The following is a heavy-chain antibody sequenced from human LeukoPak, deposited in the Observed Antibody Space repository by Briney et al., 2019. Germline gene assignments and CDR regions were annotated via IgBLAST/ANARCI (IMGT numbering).Heavy chain of an antibody. D-gene: IGHD6-19*01. Sequence: ASVKVSCKAPGYTFTGYYMHWVRQAPGQGLEWMGWINPNSGGTNYAQKFQGRVTMTRDTSISTAYMELSRLRSDDTAVYYCARQVAGTFFDAFDIWGQGTMVTVSS. V-gene: IGHV1-2*02. CDR3: ARQVAGTFFDAFDI. CDR1: GYTFTGYY. CDR2: INPNSGGT. J-gene: IGHJ3*02.